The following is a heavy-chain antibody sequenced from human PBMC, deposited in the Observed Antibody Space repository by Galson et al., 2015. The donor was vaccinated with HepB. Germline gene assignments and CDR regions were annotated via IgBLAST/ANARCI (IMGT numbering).Heavy chain of an antibody. D-gene: IGHD3-10*01. J-gene: IGHJ2*01. CDR1: GGSISSGGYY. CDR3: ARGGFGELLVSNWYFDL. Sequence: LSLTCTVSGGSISSGGYYWSWIRQHPGKGLEWIGYIYYSGSTYYNPSLKSRVTISVDTSKNQFSLKLSSVTAADTAVYYCARGGFGELLVSNWYFDLWGRGTLVTVSS. CDR2: IYYSGST. V-gene: IGHV4-31*03.